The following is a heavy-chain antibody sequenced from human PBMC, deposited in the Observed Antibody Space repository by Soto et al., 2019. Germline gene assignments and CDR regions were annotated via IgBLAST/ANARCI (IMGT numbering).Heavy chain of an antibody. CDR1: GFTVSSNY. CDR3: ARDPSTAGPGDNWFDP. V-gene: IGHV3-66*01. J-gene: IGHJ5*02. CDR2: IYSGGST. Sequence: PGGSLRLSCAASGFTVSSNYMSWVRQAPGKGLEWVSVIYSGGSTYYADSVKGRFTISRDNSKNTLYLQMNSLRAEDTAVYYCARDPSTAGPGDNWFDPWGQGILVTVSS. D-gene: IGHD6-13*01.